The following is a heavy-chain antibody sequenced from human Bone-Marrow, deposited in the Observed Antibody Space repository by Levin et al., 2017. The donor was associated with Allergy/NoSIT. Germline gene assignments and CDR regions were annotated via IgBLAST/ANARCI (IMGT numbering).Heavy chain of an antibody. CDR3: VKDMAGRGHFYGWGAMYV. Sequence: SLKISCVVSGFLVSNYAMHWVRQGPGKGLEWIASINWDASNIAYADSVKGRFTIVRDSAENSLYLEMDSLRDEDTALYRCVKDMAGRGHFYGWGAMYVWGQGTTVTVSS. J-gene: IGHJ6*02. V-gene: IGHV3-9*01. D-gene: IGHD5-18*01. CDR2: INWDASNI. CDR1: GFLVSNYA.